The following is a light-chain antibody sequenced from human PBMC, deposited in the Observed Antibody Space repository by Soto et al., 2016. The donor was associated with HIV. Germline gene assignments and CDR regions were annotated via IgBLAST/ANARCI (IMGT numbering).Light chain of an antibody. CDR1: NIGTKS. CDR3: QVWDSTNDHYV. V-gene: IGLV3-21*04. J-gene: IGLJ1*01. Sequence: SYVLTQPPSVSVAPGKTARITCGGNNIGTKSVHWYQQKPGQAPVLVIYDDTDQPSGIPERFSASNSGNTATLTITRVEAGDEADYHCQVWDSTNDHYVFGTGTKVTVL. CDR2: DDT.